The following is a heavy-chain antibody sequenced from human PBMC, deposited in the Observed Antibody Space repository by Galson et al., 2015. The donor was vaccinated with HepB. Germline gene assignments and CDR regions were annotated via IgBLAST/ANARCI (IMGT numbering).Heavy chain of an antibody. CDR2: INPNSGGT. J-gene: IGHJ3*02. V-gene: IGHV1-2*04. Sequence: SVKVSCKASGYTFTGYYMHWVRQAPGQGLEWMGWINPNSGGTNYAQKFQGWVTMTRDTSISTAYMELSRLRSDDTAVYYCARDPGAVGVYYDSRGRTDAFDIWGQGTMVTVSS. CDR3: ARDPGAVGVYYDSRGRTDAFDI. CDR1: GYTFTGYY. D-gene: IGHD3-22*01.